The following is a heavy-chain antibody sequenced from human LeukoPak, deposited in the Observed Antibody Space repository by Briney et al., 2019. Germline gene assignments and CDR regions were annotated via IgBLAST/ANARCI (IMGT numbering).Heavy chain of an antibody. V-gene: IGHV3-7*01. J-gene: IGHJ6*02. CDR1: GFTFSSYG. CDR3: ARLCGGHCVYYYGMDV. CDR2: IKQDGSEK. Sequence: PGGSLRLSCAASGFTFSSYGMSWVRQAPGKGLEWVVNIKQDGSEKYYVDSVKGRFTISRDNAKNSVYLQMNSLRAEDTAVYYCARLCGGHCVYYYGMDVWAQGTTVTVPS. D-gene: IGHD2-21*02.